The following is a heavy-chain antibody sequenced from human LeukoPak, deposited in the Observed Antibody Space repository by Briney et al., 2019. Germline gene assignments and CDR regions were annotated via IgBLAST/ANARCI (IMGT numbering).Heavy chain of an antibody. CDR1: GYSFTSYW. CDR2: IYPYDSDT. CDR3: ARHIGYSAWNPDY. J-gene: IGHJ4*02. V-gene: IGHV5-51*01. D-gene: IGHD5-12*01. Sequence: GASLQISCKASGYSFTSYWIGWGRQLPGKGLEWMGIIYPYDSDTRYSPSFQGQVTISADKSISTAYLQWSNLKASDTAMYYCARHIGYSAWNPDYWGQGTLVTVSS.